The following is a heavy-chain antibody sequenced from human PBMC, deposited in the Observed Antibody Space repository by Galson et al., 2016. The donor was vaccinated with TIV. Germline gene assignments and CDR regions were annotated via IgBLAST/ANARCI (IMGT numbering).Heavy chain of an antibody. D-gene: IGHD4-11*01. J-gene: IGHJ2*01. CDR3: ARLAPVTATTGWYSGV. Sequence: ETLSLTCTVSGASISTSSNYWVWVRQPPGKGLEWIATIFYSGNTYYNPSLKSRVTISLDTSKRQFSLRVRSVTAADTAVYYCARLAPVTATTGWYSGVWGRGTLVTVSS. V-gene: IGHV4-39*01. CDR2: IFYSGNT. CDR1: GASISTSSNY.